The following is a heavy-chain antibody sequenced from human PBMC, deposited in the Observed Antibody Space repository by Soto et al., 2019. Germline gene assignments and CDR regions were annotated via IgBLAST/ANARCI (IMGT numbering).Heavy chain of an antibody. D-gene: IGHD6-19*01. Sequence: ASVKVSCKASGYTFTRYAMHWVRQAPGQRLEWMGWINAGNGNTKYSQKFQGRVTITRDTSASTAYMELSSLRSEDTAVYYCARDLPYSSGWFGYWGQGTLVTVSS. CDR1: GYTFTRYA. J-gene: IGHJ4*02. CDR2: INAGNGNT. V-gene: IGHV1-3*01. CDR3: ARDLPYSSGWFGY.